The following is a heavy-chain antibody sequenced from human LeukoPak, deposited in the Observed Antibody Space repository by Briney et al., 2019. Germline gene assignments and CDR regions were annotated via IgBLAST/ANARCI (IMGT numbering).Heavy chain of an antibody. CDR1: GFTFSNYA. V-gene: IGHV3-23*01. Sequence: GGSLRLSCAASGFTFSNYAMSWVRQAPGKGLEWVSSISNSGHSTYYADPAKGRFTISRDNSKNTLYLQMNSLKTEDTAVYYCTTIKVLRYFVYFDYWGQGTLVTVSS. CDR3: TTIKVLRYFVYFDY. J-gene: IGHJ4*02. D-gene: IGHD3-9*01. CDR2: ISNSGHST.